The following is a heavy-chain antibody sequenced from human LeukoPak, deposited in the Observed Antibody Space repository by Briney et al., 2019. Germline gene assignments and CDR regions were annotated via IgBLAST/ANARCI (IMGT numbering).Heavy chain of an antibody. V-gene: IGHV1-2*06. CDR2: INLNSGGT. Sequence: GASVKVSCKASGYTFTGYYMHWVRQAPGQGLEWMGRINLNSGGTNYAQKFQGRVTMTRDTSISTAYMELSRLRSDDTAVYYCALGGVIYFYYYYYMDVWGKGTTVTVSS. CDR3: ALGGVIYFYYYYYMDV. J-gene: IGHJ6*03. CDR1: GYTFTGYY. D-gene: IGHD3-16*02.